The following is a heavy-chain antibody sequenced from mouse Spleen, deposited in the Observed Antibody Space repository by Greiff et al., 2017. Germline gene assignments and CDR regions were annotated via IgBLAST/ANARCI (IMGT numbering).Heavy chain of an antibody. CDR1: GYTFTSYW. Sequence: VQLQQPGAELVMPGASVKLSCKASGYTFTSYWMHWVKQRPGQGLEWIGEIDPSDSYTNYNQKFKGKATLTVDKSSSTAYMQLSSLTSEDSAVDDCARLRTGFAYWGQGTLVTVSA. V-gene: IGHV1-69*01. D-gene: IGHD1-1*01. J-gene: IGHJ3*01. CDR3: ARLRTGFAY. CDR2: IDPSDSYT.